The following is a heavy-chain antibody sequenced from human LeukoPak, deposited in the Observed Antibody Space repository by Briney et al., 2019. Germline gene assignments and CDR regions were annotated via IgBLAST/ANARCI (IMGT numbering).Heavy chain of an antibody. D-gene: IGHD6-19*01. CDR1: GFTFSNSA. CDR2: LSGSGITT. J-gene: IGHJ4*01. Sequence: GGSLRLSCAASGFTFSNSAMSWVRQAPGKGLEWVSTLSGSGITTYYADSVKGRFTISRDNSKNTLYLQMNSLRAEDTAVYYCAKGIYSSGWSYFDYWGHGTLVAVSS. CDR3: AKGIYSSGWSYFDY. V-gene: IGHV3-23*01.